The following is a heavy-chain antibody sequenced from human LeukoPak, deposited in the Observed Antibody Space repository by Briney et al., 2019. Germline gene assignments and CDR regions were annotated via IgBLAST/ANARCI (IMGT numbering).Heavy chain of an antibody. CDR1: GFTFSSYV. CDR3: ARLRGVAVINYFDC. CDR2: ISGSGGST. J-gene: IGHJ4*02. Sequence: GGSLRLSCAASGFTFSSYVMSWVRQAPGKGMEWVSTISGSGGSTYYADSVKGRFTISRDNSKNTLYLQMDSLRAEDTAIYYCARLRGVAVINYFDCWGQGTLVTVSS. D-gene: IGHD6-19*01. V-gene: IGHV3-23*01.